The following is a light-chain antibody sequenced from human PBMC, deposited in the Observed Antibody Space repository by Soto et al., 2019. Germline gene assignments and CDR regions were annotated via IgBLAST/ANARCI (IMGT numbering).Light chain of an antibody. CDR1: SSDVGGSNY. Sequence: QSALIQPASVSGSPGQSITISCTGTSSDVGGSNYVSWYQQHPGRAPKLIIYEVSDRPSGISDRFSGSKSGNTASLTISGLQAEDEADYYCSSYAGSRVLVLGGGTKVTVL. CDR2: EVS. CDR3: SSYAGSRVLV. V-gene: IGLV2-14*01. J-gene: IGLJ2*01.